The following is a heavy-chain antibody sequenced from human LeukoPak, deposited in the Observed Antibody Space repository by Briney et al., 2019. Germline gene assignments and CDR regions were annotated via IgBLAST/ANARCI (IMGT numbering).Heavy chain of an antibody. CDR2: IYSGGST. J-gene: IGHJ1*01. V-gene: IGHV3-53*01. D-gene: IGHD6-19*01. Sequence: PGGSLRLSCAASGFTVSSNYMSWVRQAPGKGLEWVSVIYSGGSTYYADSVKGRFTISRDNSKNTLYLQMNSLRVEDTAVYFCATYMSGWPEYFQHWGQGTLVTVSS. CDR3: ATYMSGWPEYFQH. CDR1: GFTVSSNY.